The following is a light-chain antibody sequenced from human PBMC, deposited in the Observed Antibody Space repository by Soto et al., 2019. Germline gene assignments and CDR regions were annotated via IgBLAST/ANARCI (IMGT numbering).Light chain of an antibody. V-gene: IGLV2-14*03. CDR2: DVS. J-gene: IGLJ1*01. CDR1: SGDVGRSNY. CDR3: NSYTSSSTYV. Sequence: QSVLTQPVSVSGSPGQSITISFTGTSGDVGRSNYVSWYQQHPGKAPELMIYDVSNRPSGVSNRFSGSKSGNTASLTISGLQAEDEADYYCNSYTSSSTYVFGTGTKLTVL.